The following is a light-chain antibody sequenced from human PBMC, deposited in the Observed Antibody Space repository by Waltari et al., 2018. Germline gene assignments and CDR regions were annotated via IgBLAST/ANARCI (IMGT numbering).Light chain of an antibody. CDR3: HQYDRSPWT. V-gene: IGKV3-20*01. J-gene: IGKJ1*01. CDR2: AAS. Sequence: ENVLTQSPGTLSLSPGERATLSCRASQSIGNNYLAWYQQKPGPAPRLLIYAASIRATGIPDRFSGSGSGTDFTLTISRLEPEDFAVFYCHQYDRSPWTFGQGTKVEF. CDR1: QSIGNNY.